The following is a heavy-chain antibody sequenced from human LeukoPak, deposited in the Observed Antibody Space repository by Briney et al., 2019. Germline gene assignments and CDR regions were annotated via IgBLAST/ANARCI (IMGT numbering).Heavy chain of an antibody. CDR1: GFTFSSYG. V-gene: IGHV3-33*01. J-gene: IGHJ6*02. CDR2: IWYDGSNK. CDR3: AREGVGATHSREEYYYYYGMDV. D-gene: IGHD1-26*01. Sequence: PGGSLRLPCAASGFTFSSYGMHWVRQAPGKGLEWVAVIWYDGSNKYYADSVKGRFTISRDNSKNTLYLQMNSLRAEDTAVYYCAREGVGATHSREEYYYYYGMDVWGQGTTVTVSS.